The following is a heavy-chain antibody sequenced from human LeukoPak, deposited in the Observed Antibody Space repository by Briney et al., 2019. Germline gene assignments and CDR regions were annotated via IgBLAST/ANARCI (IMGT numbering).Heavy chain of an antibody. CDR2: ISYGGRKM. CDR1: GFTFSDYG. Sequence: PGRSLRLSCVASGFTFSDYGIHWVRQAPGKGLEWVAVISYGGRKMKYADSVKGRFTISRDNSKDTLSLHMNTLRTEDTAVYYCARDYYDSSGYYYLPDYWGQGTLVTVSS. J-gene: IGHJ4*02. D-gene: IGHD3-22*01. V-gene: IGHV3-30*03. CDR3: ARDYYDSSGYYYLPDY.